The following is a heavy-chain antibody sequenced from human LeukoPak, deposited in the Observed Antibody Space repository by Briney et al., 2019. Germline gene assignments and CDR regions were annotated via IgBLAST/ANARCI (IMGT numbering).Heavy chain of an antibody. D-gene: IGHD7-27*01. Sequence: GGSLRLSCAASRFTFSSYGMHWVRQAPGKGLVWVSRINSDGRSTNYADSVKGRFTISRDNAKNSLYLQMNSLRVEDTAVYYCARDLNWETYWGQGTLVSVSS. CDR3: ARDLNWETY. CDR1: RFTFSSYG. CDR2: INSDGRST. J-gene: IGHJ4*02. V-gene: IGHV3-74*01.